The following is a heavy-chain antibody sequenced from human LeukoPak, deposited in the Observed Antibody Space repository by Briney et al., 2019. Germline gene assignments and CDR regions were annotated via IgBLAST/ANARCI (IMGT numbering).Heavy chain of an antibody. D-gene: IGHD6-19*01. CDR1: GFTFSRYW. Sequence: PGGSLRLSCAVSGFTFSRYWMSWVRQAPGKGLEWVAHIKQDGSEKYYVDSVKGRFTISRDNAKNSLYLQMNSLRAEDTAVYYCARCIAVSYYYYYYMDVWGKGTTVTVSS. CDR3: ARCIAVSYYYYYYMDV. CDR2: IKQDGSEK. J-gene: IGHJ6*03. V-gene: IGHV3-7*01.